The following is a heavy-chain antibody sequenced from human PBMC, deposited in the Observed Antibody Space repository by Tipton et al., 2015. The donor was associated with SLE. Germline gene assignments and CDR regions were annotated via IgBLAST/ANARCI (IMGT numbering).Heavy chain of an antibody. V-gene: IGHV4-39*07. CDR2: IYCSGST. CDR3: ARGKDYDFWSGYYRRDASDI. J-gene: IGHJ3*02. Sequence: TLSLTCTVSGGSISSSSYYWGWIRQPPGKGLEWIGSIYCSGSTYYNPSLKSRVTISIDTSKNQFSLKLGSVTAADTSVYYCARGKDYDFWSGYYRRDASDIWGQGTMVTVSS. CDR1: GGSISSSSYY. D-gene: IGHD3-3*01.